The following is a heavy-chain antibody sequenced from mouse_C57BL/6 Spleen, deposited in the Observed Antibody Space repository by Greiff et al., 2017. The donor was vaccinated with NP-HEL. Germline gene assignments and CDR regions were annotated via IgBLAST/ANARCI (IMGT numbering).Heavy chain of an antibody. CDR3: ARGGVHYYGSSGFDY. V-gene: IGHV1-64*01. CDR2: IHPNSGST. D-gene: IGHD1-1*01. Sequence: VQLQQPGAELVKPGASVKLSCKASGYTFTSYWMHWVKQRPGQGLEWIGMIHPNSGSTNYNEKFKSKATLTVDKSSSTAYMQLSSLTSEDSAVYYCARGGVHYYGSSGFDYWGQGTTLTVSS. J-gene: IGHJ2*01. CDR1: GYTFTSYW.